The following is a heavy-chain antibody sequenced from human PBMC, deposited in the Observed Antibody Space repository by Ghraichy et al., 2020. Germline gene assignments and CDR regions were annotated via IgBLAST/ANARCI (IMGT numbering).Heavy chain of an antibody. CDR3: ARLRIGYYYGMDV. Sequence: SETLSLTCAVYGGSFSGYYWSWIRQPPGKGLEWIGEINYSGSTNYNPSLKSRVTISVDTSKNQFSLKLSSVTAADTAVYYCARLRIGYYYGMDVWGQGTTVTVSS. CDR2: INYSGST. V-gene: IGHV4-34*01. CDR1: GGSFSGYY. D-gene: IGHD2-15*01. J-gene: IGHJ6*02.